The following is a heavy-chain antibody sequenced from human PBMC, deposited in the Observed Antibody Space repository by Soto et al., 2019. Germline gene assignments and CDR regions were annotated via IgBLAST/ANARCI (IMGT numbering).Heavy chain of an antibody. J-gene: IGHJ4*02. V-gene: IGHV4-39*07. CDR2: IHYSGNT. CDR1: GGSIIISSYY. Sequence: SETLSLTCTVSGGSIIISSYYWDWIRQPPGKGLEWIGTIHYSGNTSYSPSLKSRVTISVDTSNNRLSLKLTSVTAEDTAIYYCAKDTVWRGYYAPFTFDNWGQGPLVTVSS. D-gene: IGHD3-3*01. CDR3: AKDTVWRGYYAPFTFDN.